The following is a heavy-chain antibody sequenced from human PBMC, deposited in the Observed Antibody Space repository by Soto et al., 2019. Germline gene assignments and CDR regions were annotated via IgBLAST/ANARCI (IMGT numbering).Heavy chain of an antibody. CDR2: IWYDGSNK. CDR1: GFTFSSYG. Sequence: GGSLRLSCAASGFTFSSYGMHWVRQAPGKGLEWVAVIWYDGSNKYYADSVKGRFTISRDNSKNTLYLQMNSLRAEDTAVYYCAREFPQVVAATHFDYWGQGTLVTVSS. CDR3: AREFPQVVAATHFDY. J-gene: IGHJ4*02. V-gene: IGHV3-33*01. D-gene: IGHD2-15*01.